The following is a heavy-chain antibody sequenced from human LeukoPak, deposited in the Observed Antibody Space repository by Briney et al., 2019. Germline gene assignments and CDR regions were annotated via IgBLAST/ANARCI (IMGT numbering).Heavy chain of an antibody. V-gene: IGHV3-21*04. J-gene: IGHJ5*02. CDR2: ISSSSTYI. CDR3: ARMGTVGSFPFDP. CDR1: GFTFSSYA. Sequence: GGSLRLSCAASGFTFSSYAMSCVRQAPGKGLEWVSSISSSSTYINYADSVKGRFTISRDDAKRSLYLQMNSLRVEDTAVYYCARMGTVGSFPFDPWGQGTLVTVSS. D-gene: IGHD1-7*01.